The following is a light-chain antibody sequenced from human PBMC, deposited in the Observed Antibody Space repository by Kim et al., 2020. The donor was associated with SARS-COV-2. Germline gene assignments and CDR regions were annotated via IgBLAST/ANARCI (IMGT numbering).Light chain of an antibody. Sequence: SYELTQPPSVSVSPGQTASITCSGDKLGDKYACWYQQKPGQSPVLVIYQDSKRPSGIPERFSGSNSGNTATLTIGGTQAMDEADYYCQAWDSSTAVFGEGTQLTVL. CDR3: QAWDSSTAV. J-gene: IGLJ3*02. CDR1: KLGDKY. V-gene: IGLV3-1*01. CDR2: QDS.